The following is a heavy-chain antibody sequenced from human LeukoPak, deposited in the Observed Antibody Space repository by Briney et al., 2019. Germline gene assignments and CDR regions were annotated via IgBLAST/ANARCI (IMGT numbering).Heavy chain of an antibody. CDR3: ARVFDSGSQAYFYYMDV. D-gene: IGHD3-10*01. J-gene: IGHJ6*03. CDR1: GDAFSYFY. V-gene: IGHV4-59*01. Sequence: PSETLSLTCTVSGDAFSYFYWSWIRQPPGKGLEWIGYIYSSGSTNYNPSLKSRVTMSVDTSKNQFSLKVSSVTAADTAVYYCARVFDSGSQAYFYYMDVWGKGTTVTIFS. CDR2: IYSSGST.